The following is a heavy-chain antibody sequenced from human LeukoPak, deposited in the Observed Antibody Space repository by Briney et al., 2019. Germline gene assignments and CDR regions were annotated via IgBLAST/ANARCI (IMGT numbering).Heavy chain of an antibody. CDR3: AKDLGIAAAGAYYMDV. CDR1: GFTFSTAW. Sequence: GGSLRLSCVASGFTFSTAWMSWVRQAPGKGLEWVGRIKSKTDGGTTDYTTPVKGRFSISRDDSKSTLYLQMNSLRAEDTAVYYCAKDLGIAAAGAYYMDVWGKGTTVTVSS. CDR2: IKSKTDGGTT. D-gene: IGHD6-13*01. J-gene: IGHJ6*03. V-gene: IGHV3-15*01.